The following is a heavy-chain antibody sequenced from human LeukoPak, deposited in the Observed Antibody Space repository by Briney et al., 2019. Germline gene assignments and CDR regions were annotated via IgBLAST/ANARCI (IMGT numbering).Heavy chain of an antibody. CDR3: AGPYYYGSGPPTPYAFDI. J-gene: IGHJ3*02. D-gene: IGHD3-10*01. CDR1: GFTFSSYG. CDR2: IRYDGSNK. Sequence: PGGSLRLSCAASGFTFSSYGMHWVRQAPGKGLEWVAFIRYDGSNKYYADSVKGRFTISRDNSKNTLYLQMNSLRAEDTAVYYCAGPYYYGSGPPTPYAFDIWGQGTMVTVSS. V-gene: IGHV3-30*02.